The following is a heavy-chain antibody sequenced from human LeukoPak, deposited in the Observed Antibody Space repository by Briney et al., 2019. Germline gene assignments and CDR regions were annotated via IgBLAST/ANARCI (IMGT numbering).Heavy chain of an antibody. Sequence: SQTLSLTCAISVDSVSSNSAAWHWIRQSPSRGLEWLGRTYYRSKWYNDYAVSVRSRITINPDTSKNQLSLQLNSVTPEDTAVYYCTRGPPAGAFDYWGQGTLVTVSS. J-gene: IGHJ4*02. CDR3: TRGPPAGAFDY. V-gene: IGHV6-1*01. CDR2: TYYRSKWYN. CDR1: VDSVSSNSAA. D-gene: IGHD6-19*01.